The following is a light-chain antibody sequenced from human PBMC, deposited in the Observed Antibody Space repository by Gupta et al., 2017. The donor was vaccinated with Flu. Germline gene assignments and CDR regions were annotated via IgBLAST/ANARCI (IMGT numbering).Light chain of an antibody. V-gene: IGKV1-9*01. Sequence: DIQLTQSPSFLSASVGDRVTITCRASYGTNSYLAWYKQKPGKAPKLLIYGASTLQSGVPSRFSGSGSGTEFTLTISSLQPEDLATYYCQQRNRDLLTFTFGHGTKVDIK. J-gene: IGKJ3*01. CDR1: YGTNSY. CDR3: QQRNRDLLTFT. CDR2: GAS.